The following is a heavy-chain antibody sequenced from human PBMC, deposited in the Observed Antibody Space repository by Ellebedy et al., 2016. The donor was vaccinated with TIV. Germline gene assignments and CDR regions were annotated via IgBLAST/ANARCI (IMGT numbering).Heavy chain of an antibody. CDR1: GFTFSSYS. CDR2: ISPRSDYI. J-gene: IGHJ4*02. V-gene: IGHV3-21*01. Sequence: GESLKISCAASGFTFSSYSIDWVRQAPGKGLEWVSSISPRSDYIYYRDSVKGRFTISRDNAKNSLYLQMNSLRAEDTAVYYCARGDRAGTTRLVDYWGQGTLVTVSS. D-gene: IGHD1-7*01. CDR3: ARGDRAGTTRLVDY.